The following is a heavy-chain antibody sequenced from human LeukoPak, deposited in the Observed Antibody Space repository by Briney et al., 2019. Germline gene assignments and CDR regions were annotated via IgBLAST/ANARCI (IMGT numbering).Heavy chain of an antibody. CDR1: GGSLSGYY. V-gene: IGHV4-34*01. CDR2: INHSGST. J-gene: IGHJ4*02. CDR3: ARRGQLLFNY. Sequence: SETLSLTCAVYGGSLSGYYWSWIRQPPGKGLEWIGEINHSGSTNYNPSLKSRVTISVDTSKNQFSLKLSSVTAADTAVYYCARRGQLLFNYWGQGTLVTVSS. D-gene: IGHD2-2*01.